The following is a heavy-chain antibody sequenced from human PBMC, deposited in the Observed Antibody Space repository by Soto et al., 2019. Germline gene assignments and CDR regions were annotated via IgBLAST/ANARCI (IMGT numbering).Heavy chain of an antibody. CDR3: ARLYCSSSTCDSWFDP. J-gene: IGHJ5*02. V-gene: IGHV5-10-1*01. D-gene: IGHD2-2*01. Sequence: GESLKISCXGFGYTFNIFWISWVRQMPGRGLEWVGRIDPRDSYTSYSPSFQGHVTISADKSISAVYLQCGSLKASDTAIYYCARLYCSSSTCDSWFDPWGQGTLVTVSS. CDR1: GYTFNIFW. CDR2: IDPRDSYT.